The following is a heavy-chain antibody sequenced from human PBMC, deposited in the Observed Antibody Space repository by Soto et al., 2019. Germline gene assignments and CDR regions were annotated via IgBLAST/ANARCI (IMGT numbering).Heavy chain of an antibody. CDR3: ARVSDY. Sequence: QVLLQQWGAGRLKPSETLSLTCAVYGGSFIDYSWGWIRKSPGTGLEWIGEINHSGSANYNPSLKSRVTISVDTSKNQCSLKVDTVTAAGADVYDGARVSDYWSQGTLVTVSS. CDR2: INHSGSA. CDR1: GGSFIDYS. V-gene: IGHV4-34*01. J-gene: IGHJ4*02.